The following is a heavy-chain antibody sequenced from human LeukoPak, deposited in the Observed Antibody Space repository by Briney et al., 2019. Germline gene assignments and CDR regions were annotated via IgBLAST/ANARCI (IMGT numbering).Heavy chain of an antibody. CDR3: ASGEGYCSSTSCYKGWFDP. V-gene: IGHV1-69*13. D-gene: IGHD2-2*02. CDR2: IIPIFGTA. Sequence: ASVKVSCKASGGTFSSYAISWVRQAPGQGLEWMGGIIPIFGTANYAQKFQGRVTITADESTSTAYMELSSLRSEDTAVYYCASGEGYCSSTSCYKGWFDPWGQGTLVTVSS. CDR1: GGTFSSYA. J-gene: IGHJ5*02.